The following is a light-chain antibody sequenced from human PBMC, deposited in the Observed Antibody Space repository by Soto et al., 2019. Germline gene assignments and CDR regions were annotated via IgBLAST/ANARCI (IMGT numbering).Light chain of an antibody. Sequence: VLTQPPSASGSPGQSVTISCTGTSSDVGGYNYVSWYQQHPGKAPKLMIYEVNKRPSGVPDRFSGSKSGNTASLTVSGLQAEDEADYYCSSYAGNYNFFYVFGTGPKVTVL. V-gene: IGLV2-8*01. CDR2: EVN. J-gene: IGLJ1*01. CDR3: SSYAGNYNFFYV. CDR1: SSDVGGYNY.